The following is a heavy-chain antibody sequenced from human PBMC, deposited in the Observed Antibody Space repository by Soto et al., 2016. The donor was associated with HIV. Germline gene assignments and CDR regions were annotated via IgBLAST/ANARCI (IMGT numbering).Heavy chain of an antibody. Sequence: EVQLLESEGGLVKPGGSLRLSCAASGFRLGYYAMNWVRQAPGKGLEWVSGIAHDGTSSHHADSVRGRFIISRDNSKNTLYLQMNSLRAEDTAIYYCARDLLDYSANDYWGQGTLVTVSS. V-gene: IGHV3-23*01. D-gene: IGHD4-4*01. J-gene: IGHJ4*02. CDR2: IAHDGTSS. CDR3: ARDLLDYSANDY. CDR1: GFRLGYYA.